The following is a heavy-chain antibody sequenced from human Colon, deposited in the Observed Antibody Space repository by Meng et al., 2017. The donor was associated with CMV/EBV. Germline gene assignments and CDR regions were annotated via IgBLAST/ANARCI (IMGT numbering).Heavy chain of an antibody. D-gene: IGHD3-16*01. V-gene: IGHV3-30-3*01. Sequence: GESLKISCAASGFTFSSYAMHWVRQAPGKGLEWVAVISYDGSNKYYADSVKGRFTISRGNSKNTLYLQMNSLRAEDTAVYYCARDLLIAREYYYYGMDVWGQGTTVTVSS. CDR3: ARDLLIAREYYYYGMDV. CDR2: ISYDGSNK. J-gene: IGHJ6*02. CDR1: GFTFSSYA.